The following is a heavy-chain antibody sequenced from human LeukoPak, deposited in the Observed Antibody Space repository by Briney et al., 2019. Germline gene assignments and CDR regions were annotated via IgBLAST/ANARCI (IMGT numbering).Heavy chain of an antibody. CDR3: ARAISGYNYGLDY. Sequence: GGSLRLSCEASGFTFSSHGMHWVRQAPGKGLEWVAVISYDENNKYYADSVKGRFTISRDNSKNTLYLQMNSLRAEDTAVYFCARAISGYNYGLDYWGQGTLVTVSS. J-gene: IGHJ4*02. CDR1: GFTFSSHG. D-gene: IGHD5-18*01. CDR2: ISYDENNK. V-gene: IGHV3-30*03.